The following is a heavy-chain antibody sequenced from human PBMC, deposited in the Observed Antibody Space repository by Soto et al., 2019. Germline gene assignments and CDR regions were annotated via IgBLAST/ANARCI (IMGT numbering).Heavy chain of an antibody. CDR1: GGSISSYY. Sequence: SETLSLTCTVSGGSISSYYWSWIRQPPGKGLEWIGYIYYSGSTNYNPSLKSRVTISVDTSKNQFSLKLSSVTAADTAVYYCARGTGYSYGEADYWGQGTLVTVS. CDR3: ARGTGYSYGEADY. D-gene: IGHD5-18*01. J-gene: IGHJ4*02. V-gene: IGHV4-59*01. CDR2: IYYSGST.